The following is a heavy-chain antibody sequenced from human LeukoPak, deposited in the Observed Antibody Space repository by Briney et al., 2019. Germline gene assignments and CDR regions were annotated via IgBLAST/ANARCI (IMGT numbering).Heavy chain of an antibody. CDR2: INPNSGGT. D-gene: IGHD4-17*01. Sequence: ASVKVSCKASGYTFTGYYMHWVRQVPGQGLEWMGWINPNSGGTNYAQKFRGRVTMTRDTSISTAYMELSRLRSDDTAVYYCARDMGYGDYGVDYWGQGTLVTVSS. CDR3: ARDMGYGDYGVDY. V-gene: IGHV1-2*02. J-gene: IGHJ4*02. CDR1: GYTFTGYY.